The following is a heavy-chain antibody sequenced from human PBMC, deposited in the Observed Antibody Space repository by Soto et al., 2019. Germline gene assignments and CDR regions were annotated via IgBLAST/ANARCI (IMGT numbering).Heavy chain of an antibody. Sequence: PSETLSLTCTVSGGSISSYYWSWIRQPPGKGLEWIGYIYYSGSTNYNPSLKSRVTISVDTPKNQFSLKLSSVTAADTAVYYCARRIVVVPATGTNWFDPWGQGTLVTVSS. CDR3: ARRIVVVPATGTNWFDP. J-gene: IGHJ5*02. D-gene: IGHD2-2*01. CDR2: IYYSGST. CDR1: GGSISSYY. V-gene: IGHV4-59*12.